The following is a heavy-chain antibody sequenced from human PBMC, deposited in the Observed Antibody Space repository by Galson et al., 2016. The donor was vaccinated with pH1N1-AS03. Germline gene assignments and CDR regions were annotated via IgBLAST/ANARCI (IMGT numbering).Heavy chain of an antibody. Sequence: ETLSLTCTVSGGSISTHYWNWIRQSPGKGLEWIGYIYYSGHTKYNPSLESRVTISVDTSKNQFSLKLNSVTAADTAVYYCARLRVAINWLDPWGQGILVTVSS. CDR2: IYYSGHT. V-gene: IGHV4-59*11. CDR3: ARLRVAINWLDP. J-gene: IGHJ5*02. CDR1: GGSISTHY. D-gene: IGHD2-2*02.